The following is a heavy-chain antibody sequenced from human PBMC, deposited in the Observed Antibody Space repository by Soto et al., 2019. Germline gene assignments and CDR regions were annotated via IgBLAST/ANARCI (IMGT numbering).Heavy chain of an antibody. Sequence: HPGGSLRLSCAASGFTFSSYAMHWVRQAPGKGLEWVAVISYDGSNKNYADSVKGRFTIPRDNSKNTLYLQMNSLRAEDTAVYYCAREAPYYDFWSGAPFDPWGQGILVTVS. CDR2: ISYDGSNK. D-gene: IGHD3-3*01. CDR3: AREAPYYDFWSGAPFDP. CDR1: GFTFSSYA. J-gene: IGHJ5*02. V-gene: IGHV3-30-3*01.